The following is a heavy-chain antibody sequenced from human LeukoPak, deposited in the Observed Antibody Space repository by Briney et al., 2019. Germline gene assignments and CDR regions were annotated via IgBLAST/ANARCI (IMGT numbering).Heavy chain of an antibody. J-gene: IGHJ6*02. V-gene: IGHV3-66*01. D-gene: IGHD1-26*01. CDR2: IYRGGSS. CDR3: ARGESYYPSWYYYGMDV. CDR1: GFTVSSNY. Sequence: PGGSLRLSCAASGFTVSSNYMSWVRQAPGKGLEWVSVIYRGGSSYYEDSVKGRFTISRDNSKNTLYLQMNSLRAEDTAVYYCARGESYYPSWYYYGMDVWGQGTTVTVSS.